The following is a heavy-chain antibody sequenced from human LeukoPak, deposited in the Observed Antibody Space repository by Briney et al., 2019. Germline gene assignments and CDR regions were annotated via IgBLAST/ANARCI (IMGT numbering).Heavy chain of an antibody. V-gene: IGHV3-23*01. D-gene: IGHD2-15*01. Sequence: GGSLRLSCAASGFTLSSYAMSWARQAPGKGLEWISGISGSGGNTYYADSAKGRFTISRDISKNTLYLQMNSLRGEDTAVYYCAKPGDGCSGGSCYYFDYWGQGTLVTVSS. CDR2: ISGSGGNT. CDR1: GFTLSSYA. CDR3: AKPGDGCSGGSCYYFDY. J-gene: IGHJ4*02.